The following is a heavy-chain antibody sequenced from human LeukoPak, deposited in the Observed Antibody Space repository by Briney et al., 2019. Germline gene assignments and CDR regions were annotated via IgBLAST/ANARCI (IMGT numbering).Heavy chain of an antibody. J-gene: IGHJ4*02. V-gene: IGHV3-23*01. Sequence: AGGSLRLSCAASGFTFSSYAMSWVRQAPGKGLDWVSAISGSGDGTYYADSVKGRFTISRDNSKNTLYLQMNSLRAEDTAKYYCAKYCSGATCSGYWGQGTLVTVSS. CDR3: AKYCSGATCSGY. D-gene: IGHD2-15*01. CDR1: GFTFSSYA. CDR2: ISGSGDGT.